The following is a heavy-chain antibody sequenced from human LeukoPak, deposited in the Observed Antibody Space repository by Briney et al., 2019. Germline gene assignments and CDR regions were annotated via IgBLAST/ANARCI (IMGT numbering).Heavy chain of an antibody. D-gene: IGHD5-18*01. Sequence: ASVKVSCKASGGTFSSYAISWVRQAPGQGLEWMGRIIPIFGTANYAQKLQGRVTMTTDTSTSTAYMELRSLRSDDTAVYYCARVDTALQDYYMDVWGKGTTVTVSS. CDR3: ARVDTALQDYYMDV. J-gene: IGHJ6*03. CDR2: IIPIFGTA. CDR1: GGTFSSYA. V-gene: IGHV1-69*05.